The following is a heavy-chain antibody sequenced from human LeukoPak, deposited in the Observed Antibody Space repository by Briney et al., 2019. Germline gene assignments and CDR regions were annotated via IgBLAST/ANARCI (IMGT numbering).Heavy chain of an antibody. V-gene: IGHV4-61*02. J-gene: IGHJ4*02. D-gene: IGHD2/OR15-2a*01. CDR3: ARGGLYDDGFDY. CDR1: GGSISSGSYY. CDR2: IYTSGST. Sequence: SETLSLTCTVSGGSISSGSYYWSWIRQPAGKGLEWIGRIYTSGSTNYNPSLKSRVTISVDTSKNQFSLKLSSVTAADTAVYYCARGGLYDDGFDYWGQGTLVTVSS.